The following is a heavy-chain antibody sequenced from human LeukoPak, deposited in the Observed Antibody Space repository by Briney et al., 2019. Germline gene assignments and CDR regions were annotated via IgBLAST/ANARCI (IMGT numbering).Heavy chain of an antibody. CDR2: LSHDDINE. CDR3: ARDRDYSGSGSPDS. J-gene: IGHJ4*02. Sequence: GGSLRLSCEASGFTLSSFAMHWVRQAPGKGLEWVAVLSHDDINEFYADSVKGRFIISRDNSKNTVYLQMNSLRVEDTAVYYCARDRDYSGSGSPDSWGQGTLVTVS. CDR1: GFTLSSFA. V-gene: IGHV3-30*03. D-gene: IGHD3-10*01.